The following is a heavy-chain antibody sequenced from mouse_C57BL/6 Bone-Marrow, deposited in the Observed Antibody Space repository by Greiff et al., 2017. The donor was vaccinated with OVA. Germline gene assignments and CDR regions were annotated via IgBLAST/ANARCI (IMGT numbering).Heavy chain of an antibody. CDR2: IRSKSNNYAT. J-gene: IGHJ2*01. CDR1: GFSFNTYA. D-gene: IGHD2-5*01. Sequence: EVKLVESGGGLVQPKGSLKLSCAASGFSFNTYAMNWVRQAPGKGLEWVARIRSKSNNYATYYADSVKDRFTISRDDSESMLYLQMNNLKTEDTAMYYCVREIGYSNYLDYWGQGTTLTVSS. V-gene: IGHV10-1*01. CDR3: VREIGYSNYLDY.